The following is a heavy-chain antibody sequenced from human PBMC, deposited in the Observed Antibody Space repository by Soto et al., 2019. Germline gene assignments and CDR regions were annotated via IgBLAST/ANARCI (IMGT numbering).Heavy chain of an antibody. CDR1: GFTFRKAW. D-gene: IGHD6-6*01. J-gene: IGHJ6*02. V-gene: IGHV3-15*07. CDR3: TTGNSPYGSSWGSDYYYYGMDF. CDR2: IKSNTDGGTI. Sequence: EVQLVESGGGLEEPGGSLRLSCAASGFTFRKAWMNWVRQAPGKGLEWVGRIKSNTDGGTIDYAVPVKDRFTISRDDSKTTLYLQLNSLKTDDTAVYYCTTGNSPYGSSWGSDYYYYGMDFWGQGTTVTVSS.